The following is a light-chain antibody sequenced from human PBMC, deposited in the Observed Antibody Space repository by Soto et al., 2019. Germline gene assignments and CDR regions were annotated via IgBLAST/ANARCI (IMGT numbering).Light chain of an antibody. Sequence: QSVLTQPASVSGSPGQSIAISCTGTSSDVGGYSYVSWYQQQPGKAPKLVISDVTNRPSGVSDRFSDSKSGNTASLTASGLQTEDEADYYCASYTTSRPSVFGPGTTVTVL. CDR1: SSDVGGYSY. CDR3: ASYTTSRPSV. CDR2: DVT. J-gene: IGLJ1*01. V-gene: IGLV2-14*01.